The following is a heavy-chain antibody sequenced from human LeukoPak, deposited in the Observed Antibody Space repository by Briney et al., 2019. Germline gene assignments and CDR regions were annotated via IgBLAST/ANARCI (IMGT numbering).Heavy chain of an antibody. J-gene: IGHJ5*02. V-gene: IGHV1-2*02. Sequence: ASVKVSCTASGYTFTGYYMHWVRQAPGQGLEWMGWINPKSGVTNYPQKFRGRATMSGNASISTAYMELSRLTSVDTAIYYCARGRAVAGRLAPFDPWGQGTLVTVSS. CDR1: GYTFTGYY. D-gene: IGHD6-19*01. CDR3: ARGRAVAGRLAPFDP. CDR2: INPKSGVT.